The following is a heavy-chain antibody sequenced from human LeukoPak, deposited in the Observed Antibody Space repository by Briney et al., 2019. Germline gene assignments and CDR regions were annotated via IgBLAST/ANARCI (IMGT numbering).Heavy chain of an antibody. CDR2: IYSGGST. V-gene: IGHV3-66*01. D-gene: IGHD3-22*01. CDR3: AKDPAYYYDSSGYFFTDY. Sequence: PGGSLRLSCAASGFTVSSNYMSWVRQAPGKGLEWVSVIYSGGSTYYADSVKGRFTISRDNSKNTLYLQMNSLRAEDTAVYYCAKDPAYYYDSSGYFFTDYWGQGTLVTVSS. CDR1: GFTVSSNY. J-gene: IGHJ4*02.